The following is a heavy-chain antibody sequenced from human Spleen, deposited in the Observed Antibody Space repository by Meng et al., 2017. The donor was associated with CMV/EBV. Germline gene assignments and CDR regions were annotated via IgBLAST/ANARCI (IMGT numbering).Heavy chain of an antibody. Sequence: QVQLHGAGPGLVNPSGTLSTAFPVPGGPRRISYWSWIRKPAGKELEWIGRIYTSGSTNYNPSLKSRVTISVDTSKNQFSLKLSSVTAVDTAVYYCARGGYSSGWWGLLDYWGQGTLVTVSS. CDR2: IYTSGST. CDR1: GGPRRISY. CDR3: ARGGYSSGWWGLLDY. D-gene: IGHD6-19*01. J-gene: IGHJ4*02. V-gene: IGHV4-4*07.